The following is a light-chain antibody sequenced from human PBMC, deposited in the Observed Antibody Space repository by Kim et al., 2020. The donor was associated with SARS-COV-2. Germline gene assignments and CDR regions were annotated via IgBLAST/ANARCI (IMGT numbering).Light chain of an antibody. CDR3: QQYNNWPLT. V-gene: IGKV3-15*01. J-gene: IGKJ4*01. CDR2: GAS. CDR1: QSVSSN. Sequence: EIVMTQSPATLSVSPGERATLSCRASQSVSSNLAWYQQKPGQPPRLLIYGASTRITAIPARFSGSGSGTEFTLTISSLQSEDIAVYYCQQYNNWPLTFGGGTKVDIK.